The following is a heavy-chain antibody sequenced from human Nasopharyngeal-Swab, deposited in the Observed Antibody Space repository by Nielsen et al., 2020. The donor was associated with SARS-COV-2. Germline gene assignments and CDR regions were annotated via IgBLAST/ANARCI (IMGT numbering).Heavy chain of an antibody. CDR2: IYHSGST. J-gene: IGHJ3*02. V-gene: IGHV4-4*02. Sequence: WIRQPPGKGLEWFGEIYHSGSTNYNPSLKRRVTISVDKSKNQFSPKLSSVTAADTAVYYCARDRLSDAFDIWGQGTMVTVSS. CDR3: ARDRLSDAFDI.